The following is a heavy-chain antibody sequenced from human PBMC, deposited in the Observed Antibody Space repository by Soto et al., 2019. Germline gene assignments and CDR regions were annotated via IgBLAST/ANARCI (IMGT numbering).Heavy chain of an antibody. V-gene: IGHV4-59*12. J-gene: IGHJ5*02. Sequence: ETLSLTCTVSGGSISSYYWSWIRQPPGKGLEWIGYIYYSGSADYNPSLQSRVTMSVDTSKSQFSLRLTSVTAADTAIYYCARGARWSDPWGQGTLVTVSS. CDR2: IYYSGSA. CDR1: GGSISSYY. CDR3: ARGARWSDP.